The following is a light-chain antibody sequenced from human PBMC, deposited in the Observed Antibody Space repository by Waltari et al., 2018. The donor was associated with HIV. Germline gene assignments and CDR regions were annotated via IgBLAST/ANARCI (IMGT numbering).Light chain of an antibody. J-gene: IGKJ2*01. CDR3: QQYGSSPPYT. V-gene: IGKV3-20*01. CDR2: GAS. CDR1: QSVSSSY. Sequence: EFVLTQSPATLSLSPGERATLSCRASQSVSSSYLAWYQQKPGQAPRLLIYGASSRATGIPDRFSGSGSGTDFSLTISRLEPEDFAVYYCQQYGSSPPYTFGQGTKLEIK.